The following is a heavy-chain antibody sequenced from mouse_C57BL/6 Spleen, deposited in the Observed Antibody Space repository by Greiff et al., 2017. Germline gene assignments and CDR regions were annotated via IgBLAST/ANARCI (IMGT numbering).Heavy chain of an antibody. CDR3: ARGGRTGTGSWFAY. Sequence: VQLQQPGAELVMPGASVKLSCKASGYTFTSYWMHWVKQRPGQGLEWIGEIDPSDSYTNYNQKFKGKSTLTVDKSSSTAYMQLRSLTSEDSAVYYCARGGRTGTGSWFAYWGQGTLVTVSA. CDR2: IDPSDSYT. J-gene: IGHJ3*01. V-gene: IGHV1-69*01. D-gene: IGHD4-1*01. CDR1: GYTFTSYW.